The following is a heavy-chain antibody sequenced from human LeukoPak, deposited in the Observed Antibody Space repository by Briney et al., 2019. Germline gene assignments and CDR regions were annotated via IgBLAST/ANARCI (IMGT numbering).Heavy chain of an antibody. J-gene: IGHJ3*02. CDR1: GGTFSSYA. D-gene: IGHD3-22*01. V-gene: IGHV1-69*05. CDR2: IIPIFGTA. Sequence: SVKVSCKASGGTFSSYAISWVRQAPGQGLEWMGGIIPIFGTASYAQKFQGRVTITTDESTSTAYMELSSLRSEDTAVYYCARDSRRITMIVVVIPYAFDIWGQGTMVTVSS. CDR3: ARDSRRITMIVVVIPYAFDI.